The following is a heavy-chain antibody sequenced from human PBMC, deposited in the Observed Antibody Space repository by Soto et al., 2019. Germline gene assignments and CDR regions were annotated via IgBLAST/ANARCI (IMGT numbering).Heavy chain of an antibody. J-gene: IGHJ3*02. V-gene: IGHV1-2*04. Sequence: ASVKVSCKASGYTFTGYYMHWVRQAPGQGLEWMGWINPNSGGTNYAQKFQGWVTMTRDTSISTAYMELSSLRSDDTAVYYCARILGSSGWYREAAFDIWGQGTMVTVSS. CDR1: GYTFTGYY. CDR2: INPNSGGT. D-gene: IGHD6-19*01. CDR3: ARILGSSGWYREAAFDI.